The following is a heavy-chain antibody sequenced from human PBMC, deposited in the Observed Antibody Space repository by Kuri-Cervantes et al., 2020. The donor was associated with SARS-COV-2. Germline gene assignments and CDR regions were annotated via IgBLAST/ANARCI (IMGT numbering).Heavy chain of an antibody. J-gene: IGHJ6*03. Sequence: ETLSLTCAASGFTFNSYSMNWVRQAPGQGLEWVSSISSSSSYIYYADSVKGRFTISRENAKNSLYLQMNSLRAEDTAVYYCARGVGSYYYYYYMDVWGKGTTVTVS. D-gene: IGHD3-10*01. CDR3: ARGVGSYYYYYYMDV. V-gene: IGHV3-21*01. CDR2: ISSSSSYI. CDR1: GFTFNSYS.